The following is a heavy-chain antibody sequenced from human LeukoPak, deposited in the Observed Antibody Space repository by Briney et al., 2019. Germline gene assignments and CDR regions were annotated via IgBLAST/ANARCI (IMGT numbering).Heavy chain of an antibody. CDR1: GFTFPYYE. CDR3: ARTRSGYNLFDY. CDR2: ISRSGDTV. Sequence: GGSLRLSCAASGFTFPYYEMNWIRQAPGKGLEWISYISRSGDTVYYADSVKGRYTISRDHAENSLYLQMNSLRAEDTAVYYCARTRSGYNLFDYRGQGTLVTVSS. V-gene: IGHV3-48*03. J-gene: IGHJ4*02. D-gene: IGHD5-24*01.